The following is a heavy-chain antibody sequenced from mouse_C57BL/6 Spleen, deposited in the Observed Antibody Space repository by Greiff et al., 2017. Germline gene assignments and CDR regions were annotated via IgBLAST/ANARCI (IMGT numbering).Heavy chain of an antibody. CDR3: ARSGDYVWMDC. Sequence: QVQLQQSGAELARPGASVKLSCKASGYTFTSYGISWVKQRTGQGLEWIGVIYPRSGNTYYNEKFKGKATLTADKSSSTAYMELRSLTSEDSAVYFCARSGDYVWMDCWGQGTSVTVSS. CDR2: IYPRSGNT. CDR1: GYTFTSYG. D-gene: IGHD2-4*01. V-gene: IGHV1-81*01. J-gene: IGHJ4*01.